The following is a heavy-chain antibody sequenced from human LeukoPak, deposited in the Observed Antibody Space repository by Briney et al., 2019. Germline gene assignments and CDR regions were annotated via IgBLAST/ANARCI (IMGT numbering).Heavy chain of an antibody. Sequence: GGSLRLSCAASGFTFSSYEMNWVRQAPGKGLEWVSYISSSGSTIYYADSVKGRFTISRDNAKNSLYLQMNSLRAEDTAVYYCARATYQGESDAFDIWGQGTIVTVSS. CDR2: ISSSGSTI. V-gene: IGHV3-48*03. J-gene: IGHJ3*02. CDR1: GFTFSSYE. CDR3: ARATYQGESDAFDI. D-gene: IGHD3-10*01.